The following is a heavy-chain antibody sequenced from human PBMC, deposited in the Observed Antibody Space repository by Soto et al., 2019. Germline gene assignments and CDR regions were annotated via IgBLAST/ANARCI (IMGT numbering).Heavy chain of an antibody. CDR1: AFTFRNYW. J-gene: IGHJ4*02. Sequence: EVQLVESGGGLVQPGGSLRLSYAASAFTFRNYWMSWVHQAPGKGLECVAKIKEDGSEKYYVDSVKGRFTISRDNAKNSVYLQMNSLTAEDTAVYYCARASSSTSGAIDYWGQGTLVTVSS. V-gene: IGHV3-7*04. CDR2: IKEDGSEK. D-gene: IGHD2-2*01. CDR3: ARASSSTSGAIDY.